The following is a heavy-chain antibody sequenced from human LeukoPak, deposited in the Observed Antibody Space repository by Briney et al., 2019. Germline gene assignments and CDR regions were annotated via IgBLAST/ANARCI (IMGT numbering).Heavy chain of an antibody. CDR3: ASRGDTSGYYYFDY. J-gene: IGHJ4*02. Sequence: GGSMRLSCVASGFTFSDYYMTWIRQAPGKGLEWVSYISGGSSYTNYADSVKGRFTISRDNAKNSLYLQMNSLRAEDTAVYYCASRGDTSGYYYFDYWGQGTLVTVSS. D-gene: IGHD3-22*01. CDR2: ISGGSSYT. CDR1: GFTFSDYY. V-gene: IGHV3-11*03.